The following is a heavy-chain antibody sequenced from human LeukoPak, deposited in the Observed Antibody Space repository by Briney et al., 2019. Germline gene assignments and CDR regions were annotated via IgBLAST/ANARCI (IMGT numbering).Heavy chain of an antibody. CDR3: ARVAVSGPTGWFDS. CDR1: GLNFKIHY. Sequence: GGSLRLSCAASGLNFKIHYMSWVRQAPGKGLEWVAKINPDGSGLLYVDSVRGRFTISRDNVDNVVYLEMNGLRAEDTATYYCARVAVSGPTGWFDSWGQGTLVIVSS. CDR2: INPDGSGL. J-gene: IGHJ5*01. D-gene: IGHD2-8*02. V-gene: IGHV3-7*01.